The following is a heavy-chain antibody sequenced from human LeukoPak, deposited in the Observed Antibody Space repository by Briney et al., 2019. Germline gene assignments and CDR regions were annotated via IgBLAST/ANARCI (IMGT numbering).Heavy chain of an antibody. CDR2: INPSGGST. J-gene: IGHJ6*02. V-gene: IGHV1-46*01. CDR1: GYTFTSYY. Sequence: ASVKVSCKATGYTFTSYYMHWVRQAPGQGLEWMGIINPSGGSTTYAQKFQGRVTMTRDTSTSTVYMELSSLRSEDTAVYYGASYYGSGSYYNPDYYGMDVWGQGTTVTVSS. CDR3: ASYYGSGSYYNPDYYGMDV. D-gene: IGHD3-10*01.